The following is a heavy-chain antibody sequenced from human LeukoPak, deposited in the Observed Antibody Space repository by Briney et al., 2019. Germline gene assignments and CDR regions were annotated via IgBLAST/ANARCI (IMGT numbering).Heavy chain of an antibody. CDR3: VKRSMTSKSNYYYDF. CDR1: GFTFSSYA. Sequence: GGSLRLSCSASGFTFSSYAMHWVRQAPGKGLEYASSTDSSGGSTYYAESVKGRFTISRDNSKNTLYLQMSSLRAEDTAVYYCVKRSMTSKSNYYYDFWGQGALVTVSS. D-gene: IGHD6-6*01. CDR2: TDSSGGST. J-gene: IGHJ4*02. V-gene: IGHV3-64D*06.